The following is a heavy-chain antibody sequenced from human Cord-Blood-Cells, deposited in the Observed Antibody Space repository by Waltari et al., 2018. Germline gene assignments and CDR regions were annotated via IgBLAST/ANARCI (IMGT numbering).Heavy chain of an antibody. CDR1: GGTFSSYA. V-gene: IGHV1-69*01. D-gene: IGHD3-10*01. Sequence: QVQLVQSGAEVKKPGSSVQVSCKASGGTFSSYAISWVRQAPGQGLEWMGGIIPIFGTANYAQKFQGRVTITADESTSTAYMELSSLRSEDTAVYYCARDGGLWFGELLAYFDYWGQGTLVTVSS. CDR3: ARDGGLWFGELLAYFDY. J-gene: IGHJ4*02. CDR2: IIPIFGTA.